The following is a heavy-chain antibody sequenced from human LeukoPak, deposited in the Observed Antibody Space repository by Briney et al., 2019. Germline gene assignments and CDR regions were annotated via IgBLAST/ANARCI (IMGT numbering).Heavy chain of an antibody. V-gene: IGHV1-69*01. CDR2: IIPIFGTA. CDR1: GGTFSSYA. Sequence: GSSVKVSCKASGGTFSSYAISWVRQAPGQGLEWMGGIIPIFGTANYAQKFQGRVTITADESTSTAYMELSSLRSEDTAVYYCARSNHDYDILTWLFDYWGQGTLVTVSS. CDR3: ARSNHDYDILTWLFDY. J-gene: IGHJ4*02. D-gene: IGHD3-9*01.